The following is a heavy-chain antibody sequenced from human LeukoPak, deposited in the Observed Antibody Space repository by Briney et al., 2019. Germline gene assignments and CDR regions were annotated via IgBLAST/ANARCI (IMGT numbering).Heavy chain of an antibody. CDR3: ARGLNYYDSSGYPNV. Sequence: ASVKVSCKSSGYTFTGYYMHWVRQAPGQGPEWMGWINPYSGATNYAQKFQGRVTLTRDTSISTVSMELSRLRSDDTAVYYCARGLNYYDSSGYPNVWGRGTLVTVSS. J-gene: IGHJ2*01. D-gene: IGHD3-22*01. CDR2: INPYSGAT. V-gene: IGHV1-2*02. CDR1: GYTFTGYY.